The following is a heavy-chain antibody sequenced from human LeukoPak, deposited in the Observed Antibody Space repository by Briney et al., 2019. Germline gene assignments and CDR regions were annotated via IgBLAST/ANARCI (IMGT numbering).Heavy chain of an antibody. Sequence: ASVKVSCKASGYTFTSYGISWVRQAPGQGLEWMGWIGAYNGNTNYAQKLQGRVTMTTDTSTSTAYMELRSLRSDDTAVYYCARAYYDSSGYEIAFDIWGQGTMVTVSS. CDR3: ARAYYDSSGYEIAFDI. CDR2: IGAYNGNT. J-gene: IGHJ3*02. V-gene: IGHV1-18*01. D-gene: IGHD3-22*01. CDR1: GYTFTSYG.